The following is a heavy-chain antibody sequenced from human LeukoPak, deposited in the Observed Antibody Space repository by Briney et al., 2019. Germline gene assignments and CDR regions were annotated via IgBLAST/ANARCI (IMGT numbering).Heavy chain of an antibody. CDR3: ARGPSSGWYPLDY. D-gene: IGHD6-19*01. CDR2: IYYSGST. V-gene: IGHV4-59*01. CDR1: GGSISSYY. Sequence: PSETLSLTCTVSGGSISSYYWSWIRQPPGKGLEWIGYIYYSGSTNYNPSLKSRVTISVDTSKNQFSLKLSSVTAADTAVYHCARGPSSGWYPLDYWGQGTLVTVSS. J-gene: IGHJ4*02.